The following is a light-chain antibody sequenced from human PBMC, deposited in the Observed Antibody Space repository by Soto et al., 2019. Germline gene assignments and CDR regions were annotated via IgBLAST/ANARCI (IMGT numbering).Light chain of an antibody. Sequence: QSALTQPASVSGSPGQSISISCGGGRNDIGTYNLVSWYQQHPGKAPKLIIYEGNKRPSGVSNRFSGSRSGNTASLTISGLQAEDEADYYCCSYTDGSSLLFGGGTKLTVL. CDR2: EGN. J-gene: IGLJ3*02. CDR1: RNDIGTYNL. CDR3: CSYTDGSSLL. V-gene: IGLV2-23*01.